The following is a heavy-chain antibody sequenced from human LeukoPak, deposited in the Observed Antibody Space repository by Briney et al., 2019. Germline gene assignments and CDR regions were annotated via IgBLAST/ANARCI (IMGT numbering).Heavy chain of an antibody. D-gene: IGHD5-18*01. J-gene: IGHJ4*02. V-gene: IGHV3-11*01. CDR1: GLTFSDYY. CDR3: ARGRKYSLGSSFVY. Sequence: PGGSLRLSCAASGLTFSDYYMTWIRQASGKGLEWISYISSSGGTIYYADSVKGRFTISRDNAKNSLYLQMNSLRAEDTAVYYCARGRKYSLGSSFVYWGQGTLVTVSS. CDR2: ISSSGGTI.